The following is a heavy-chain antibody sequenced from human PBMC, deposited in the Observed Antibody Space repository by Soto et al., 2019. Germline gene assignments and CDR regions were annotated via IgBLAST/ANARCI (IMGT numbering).Heavy chain of an antibody. CDR1: GFTFSSYA. CDR3: ARGCISTSCYYYYGMDV. V-gene: IGHV3-30-3*01. Sequence: QVQLVESGGGVVQPGRSLRLSCAASGFTFSSYAMHWVPQAPGKGLEWVAVISYDGSNKYYADSVKGRFTISRDNSKNTLYLQINSLRAEDTAVYYCARGCISTSCYYYYGMDVWGQGTTVTVSS. CDR2: ISYDGSNK. J-gene: IGHJ6*02. D-gene: IGHD2-2*01.